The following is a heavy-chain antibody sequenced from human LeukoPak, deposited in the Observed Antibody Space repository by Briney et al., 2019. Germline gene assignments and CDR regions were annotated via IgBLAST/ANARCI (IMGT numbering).Heavy chain of an antibody. CDR2: IRYDGRDE. J-gene: IGHJ4*02. D-gene: IGHD3-3*01. V-gene: IGHV3-30*02. CDR3: AKDYGRGTIHY. CDR1: GFTFSSYG. Sequence: PGGSLRLSCAASGFTFSSYGMHWVRQAPGKGLERVTFIRYDGRDEYYVDSVKGRFTISRDNSKNTLYLQMNSLRAEDTAVYFCAKDYGRGTIHYWGQGTLVIVSS.